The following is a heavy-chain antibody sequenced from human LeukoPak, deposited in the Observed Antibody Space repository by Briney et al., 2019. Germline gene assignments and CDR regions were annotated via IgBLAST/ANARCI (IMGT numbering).Heavy chain of an antibody. CDR2: ISAYNGNT. CDR1: GYTFTSYG. V-gene: IGHV1-18*01. CDR3: ARGRSLAYCGGDCYGY. J-gene: IGHJ4*02. D-gene: IGHD2-21*02. Sequence: ASVKVSCKASGYTFTSYGISWVRQAPGQGLEWMGWISAYNGNTNYAQKFQGRVTITADKSTSTAYMELSSLRSEDTAVYYCARGRSLAYCGGDCYGYWGQGTLVTVSS.